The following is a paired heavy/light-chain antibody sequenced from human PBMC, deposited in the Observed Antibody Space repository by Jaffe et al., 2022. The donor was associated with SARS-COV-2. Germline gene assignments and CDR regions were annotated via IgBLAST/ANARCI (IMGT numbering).Light chain of an antibody. J-gene: IGLJ1*01. CDR3: QAWDSGYV. CDR2: QDS. CDR1: KLGDKY. Sequence: SYELTQPPSVSVSPGQTASITCSGDKLGDKYACWYQQKPGQSPVLVIYQDSKRPSGIPERFSGSNSGNTATLTISGTQAMDEADYYCQAWDSGYVFGTGTKVTVL. V-gene: IGLV3-1*01.
Heavy chain of an antibody. CDR2: IYSGGST. D-gene: IGHD2-15*01. V-gene: IGHV3-53*01. Sequence: EVQLVESGGGLIQPGGSLRLSCAASGFTVSSNYMSWVRQAPGKGLEWVSVIYSGGSTYYADSVKGRFTISRDNSKNTLYLQMNSLRAEDTAVYYCARRGSGGVVAATAPDRGGMDVWGQGTTVTVSS. CDR3: ARRGSGGVVAATAPDRGGMDV. J-gene: IGHJ6*02. CDR1: GFTVSSNY.